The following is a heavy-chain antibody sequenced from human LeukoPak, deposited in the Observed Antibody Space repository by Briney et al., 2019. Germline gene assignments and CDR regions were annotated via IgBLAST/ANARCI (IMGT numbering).Heavy chain of an antibody. CDR3: ARVTRGGYDGYFDY. D-gene: IGHD5-12*01. Sequence: GRSLRLSCAASGFTFSSYSMNWVRQPPGKGLEWVSFISTSSSYIYYADSLKGRFTISRDNAKKSLYQQINSLRAEDTAVYYCARVTRGGYDGYFDYWGQGTLVTVSS. V-gene: IGHV3-21*01. J-gene: IGHJ4*02. CDR2: ISTSSSYI. CDR1: GFTFSSYS.